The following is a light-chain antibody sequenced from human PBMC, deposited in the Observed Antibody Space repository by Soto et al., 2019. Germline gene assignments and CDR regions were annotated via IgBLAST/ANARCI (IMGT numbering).Light chain of an antibody. Sequence: VLTQSPATLSLSPGERATLSCRASQNIERYLAWYQQKPGQTPRLLIYDASNRATGIPARFSGSGSGTDFTLTITSLEPEDFAVYYCQQRKHWPPLTFGQGTRLEIK. CDR1: QNIERY. V-gene: IGKV3-11*01. CDR3: QQRKHWPPLT. CDR2: DAS. J-gene: IGKJ5*01.